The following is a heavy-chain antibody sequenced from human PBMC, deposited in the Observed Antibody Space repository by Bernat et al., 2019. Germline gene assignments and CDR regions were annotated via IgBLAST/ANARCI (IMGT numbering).Heavy chain of an antibody. CDR3: ARGAESVAAYFDY. D-gene: IGHD6-19*01. CDR2: INPSSGTT. CDR1: GYTFSTYY. J-gene: IGHJ4*02. Sequence: QVHLVQSGAEVKKPGASVKVSCRASGYTFSTYYIHWVRQAPGQGLEWMGIINPSSGTTTYARKFPGRVTMTRDTSTSTVHMGVSSLRSDDTAVYYCARGAESVAAYFDYWGQGTLVTGSS. V-gene: IGHV1-46*01.